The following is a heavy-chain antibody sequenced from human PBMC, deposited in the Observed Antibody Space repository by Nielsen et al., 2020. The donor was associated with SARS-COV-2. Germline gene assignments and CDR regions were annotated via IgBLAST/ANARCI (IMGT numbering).Heavy chain of an antibody. Sequence: GESLKISCAASGFTFSSYAMSWVRQAPGKGLEWVSAISGSGGSTYYADSVKGRFTISRDNSKNTLYLQMNSLRAEDTAVYYCARNMAGIVVVPAATDYWGQGTLVTVSS. J-gene: IGHJ4*02. CDR1: GFTFSSYA. CDR2: ISGSGGST. D-gene: IGHD2-2*01. CDR3: ARNMAGIVVVPAATDY. V-gene: IGHV3-23*01.